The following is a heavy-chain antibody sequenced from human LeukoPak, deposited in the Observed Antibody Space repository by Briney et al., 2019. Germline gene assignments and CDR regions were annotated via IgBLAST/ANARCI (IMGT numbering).Heavy chain of an antibody. CDR1: GLTVSSNY. J-gene: IGHJ4*02. D-gene: IGHD4-17*01. V-gene: IGHV3-53*01. CDR3: ARGSDYYYIDS. Sequence: GGSLRLSCAASGLTVSSNYMNWVRQAPGKGLEWVSVIYSGGGTSYADSVKGRFTISRDNSKNTLSLQMSSLRVEDTAVYYCARGSDYYYIDSWGQGTLVTVSS. CDR2: IYSGGGT.